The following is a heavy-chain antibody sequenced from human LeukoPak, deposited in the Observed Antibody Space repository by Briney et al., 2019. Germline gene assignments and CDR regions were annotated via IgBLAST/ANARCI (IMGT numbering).Heavy chain of an antibody. D-gene: IGHD2/OR15-2a*01. J-gene: IGHJ4*02. V-gene: IGHV4-59*01. CDR3: ARVYRTVFDY. Sequence: SETLSLTCTVSGGSISSYYWSWIRQPPGKGLEWIGYIYYSGSTNYNPSLKSRVTISVDTSKNQFSLKLSSVTAADTAVCYGARVYRTVFDYWGQGTLVTVSS. CDR1: GGSISSYY. CDR2: IYYSGST.